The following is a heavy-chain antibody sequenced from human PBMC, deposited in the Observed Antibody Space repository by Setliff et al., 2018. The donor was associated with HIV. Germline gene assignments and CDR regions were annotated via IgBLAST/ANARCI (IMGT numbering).Heavy chain of an antibody. D-gene: IGHD2-15*01. Sequence: LSLTCAVSGYSISSGYQWGWIRQPPGKGLEWISYISSTGKTIYYADSVKGRFTISRDNAKNSLYLQMNRLRAEDTAVYYCARVFSGLDYWGQGTLVTVSS. CDR1: GYSISSGYQ. CDR2: ISSTGKTI. CDR3: ARVFSGLDY. V-gene: IGHV3-11*04. J-gene: IGHJ4*02.